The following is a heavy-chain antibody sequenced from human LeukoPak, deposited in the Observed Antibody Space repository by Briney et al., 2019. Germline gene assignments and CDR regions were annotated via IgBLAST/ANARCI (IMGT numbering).Heavy chain of an antibody. CDR3: ARDCSSTSCYRGGFDR. Sequence: PGGSLRLSCAASGFTFSSYWMSWVRQAPGKGLEWVASIKQDGSENYYVDSVKGRFTISRDNAKNSLYLQMNSLRAEDTAVYYCARDCSSTSCYRGGFDRWGQGTLVTVSS. CDR2: IKQDGSEN. V-gene: IGHV3-7*01. CDR1: GFTFSSYW. D-gene: IGHD2-2*02. J-gene: IGHJ5*02.